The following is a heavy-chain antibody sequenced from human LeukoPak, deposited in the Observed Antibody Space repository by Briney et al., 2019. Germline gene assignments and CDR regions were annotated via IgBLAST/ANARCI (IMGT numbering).Heavy chain of an antibody. Sequence: GGSLRLSCAASGFTFSSYAMSWVRQAPGKGLEWVSAISGSGGTYYADSVKGRFTISRDNSKNTLYLQMNALRGEDTAVYYCVKDRGWTVTTFEDWGQGALVTVSS. V-gene: IGHV3-23*01. CDR3: VKDRGWTVTTFED. CDR1: GFTFSSYA. D-gene: IGHD4-11*01. CDR2: ISGSGGT. J-gene: IGHJ4*02.